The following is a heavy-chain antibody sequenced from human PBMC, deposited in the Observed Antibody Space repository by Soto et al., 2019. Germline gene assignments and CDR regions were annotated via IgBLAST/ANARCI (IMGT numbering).Heavy chain of an antibody. CDR2: ISYDGSHK. CDR1: GFTVSSQG. D-gene: IGHD6-19*01. J-gene: IGHJ4*02. CDR3: GKSNVAGFGACPLDC. V-gene: IGHV3-30*18. Sequence: PGGSLRLSSAASGFTVSSQGMHCIRQAPSKGLEWVAVISYDGSHKYYADSVRGRFTISRDNSKSTLFLQVSSLKAEDTAVYYCGKSNVAGFGACPLDCWGQGRPVTVSS.